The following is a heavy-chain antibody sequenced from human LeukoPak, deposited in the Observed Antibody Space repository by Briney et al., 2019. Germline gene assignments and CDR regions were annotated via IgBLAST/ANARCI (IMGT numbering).Heavy chain of an antibody. CDR3: AKELLFGVAYRFDP. D-gene: IGHD3-3*01. J-gene: IGHJ5*02. V-gene: IGHV3-23*01. CDR2: ISGSGGYT. Sequence: PGGSLRLSCAASGFTFSSFSNYAMSWVRQAPGKGLEWVSGISGSGGYTYYADSVKGRFTISRDNSKNTLYLQMNSLRAEDTAVYYCAKELLFGVAYRFDPWGQGTLVTVSS. CDR1: GFTFSSFSNYA.